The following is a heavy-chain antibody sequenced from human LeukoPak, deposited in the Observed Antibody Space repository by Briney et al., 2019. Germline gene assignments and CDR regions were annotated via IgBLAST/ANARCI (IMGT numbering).Heavy chain of an antibody. CDR1: GFTFSSYA. CDR2: ISGSGGST. CDR3: AKVRYGSGSYYNVDISYFDY. D-gene: IGHD3-10*01. J-gene: IGHJ4*02. V-gene: IGHV3-23*01. Sequence: PGGSLRLSCAASGFTFSSYAMSWVRQAPGKGLEWVSAISGSGGSTCYADSVKGRFTISRDNSKNTLYLQMNSLRAEDTAVYYCAKVRYGSGSYYNVDISYFDYWGQGTLVTVSS.